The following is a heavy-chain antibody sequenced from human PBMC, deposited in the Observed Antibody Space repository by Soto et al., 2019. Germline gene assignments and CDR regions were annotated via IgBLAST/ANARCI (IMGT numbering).Heavy chain of an antibody. CDR2: TSNNGDRT. CDR1: GFTFTDHA. D-gene: IGHD6-19*01. Sequence: XESLRLSCAVSGFTFTDHAMTWVRQAPGKGLEWVSTTSNNGDRTFYADSVKGRFTVSTDRTNNTLYLQMNSLRADDTAVYFCARPPMYSNGGYFDSWGQGTLVTVSS. CDR3: ARPPMYSNGGYFDS. V-gene: IGHV3-23*01. J-gene: IGHJ4*02.